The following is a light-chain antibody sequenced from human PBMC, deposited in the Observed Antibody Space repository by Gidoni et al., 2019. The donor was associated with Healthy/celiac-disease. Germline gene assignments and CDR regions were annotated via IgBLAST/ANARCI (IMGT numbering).Light chain of an antibody. CDR3: QQYNSYSWT. CDR2: KAS. J-gene: IGKJ1*01. V-gene: IGKV1-5*03. CDR1: QSISSG. Sequence: DLQMTQSPSTLSASVGDRVTITCRASQSISSGLAWYQQKPGKAPKLLIYKASSLESGVPSRFRGSGSGTEFTLTISSLQPDDFATYYCQQYNSYSWTFXQXTKVEIK.